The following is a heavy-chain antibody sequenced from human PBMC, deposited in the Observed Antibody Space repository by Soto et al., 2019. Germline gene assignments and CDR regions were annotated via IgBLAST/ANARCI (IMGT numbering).Heavy chain of an antibody. D-gene: IGHD3-10*01. CDR2: ISWNGAAT. J-gene: IGHJ4*02. Sequence: EAHLVESGGGLVQPGRSLRLPCVASGFTFDDYAIHWVRQAPGKGLEWVSGISWNGAATGYADSVKGRFTISRDNAKNSLYLQMSSLRTEDTAIYYCANLPLYGSGFDCWGQGTLVTVSS. V-gene: IGHV3-9*01. CDR3: ANLPLYGSGFDC. CDR1: GFTFDDYA.